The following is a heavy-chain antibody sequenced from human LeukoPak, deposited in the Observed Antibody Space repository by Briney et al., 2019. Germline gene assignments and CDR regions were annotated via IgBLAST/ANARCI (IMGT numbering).Heavy chain of an antibody. V-gene: IGHV3-48*01. Sequence: GGSLTLSCAASGFTFSSYTVNWIRQAPGKGLEWVSYIISSTSTRSYADSVMGRFTISRDNDKNSLYLQMNSLRPEDTAVYYCARDKDYAFDIWGQGTIVTVSS. CDR2: IISSTSTR. J-gene: IGHJ3*02. CDR1: GFTFSSYT. D-gene: IGHD3-16*01. CDR3: ARDKDYAFDI.